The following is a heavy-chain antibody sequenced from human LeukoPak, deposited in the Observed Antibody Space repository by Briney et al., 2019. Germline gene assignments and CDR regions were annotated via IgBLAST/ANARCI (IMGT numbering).Heavy chain of an antibody. CDR1: GISLSFYS. Sequence: GGSLTLSCAPSGISLSFYSMNWVRQAPGEGLEWVSSTCGSSSFIYYADSLKGRFTISRDNAKNSLFLQMNSLRAEDTAVYYCARGRGTLVSSQGEGRLFDYWGQGTLVTVSS. CDR2: TCGSSSFI. CDR3: ARGRGTLVSSQGEGRLFDY. J-gene: IGHJ4*02. D-gene: IGHD4/OR15-4a*01. V-gene: IGHV3-21*01.